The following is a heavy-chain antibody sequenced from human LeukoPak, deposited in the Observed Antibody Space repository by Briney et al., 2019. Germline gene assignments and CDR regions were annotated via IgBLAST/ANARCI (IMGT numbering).Heavy chain of an antibody. CDR1: GGSISSYY. D-gene: IGHD3-16*02. J-gene: IGHJ3*02. CDR2: IYTSGSA. CDR3: ARDRSEAFDI. Sequence: PSETLSLTCTVSGGSISSYYWSWIRQPAGKGLEWIGRIYTSGSANYNPSLKSRVTISVDKSKNQFSLKLSSVTAADTAVYYCARDRSEAFDIWGQGTMVTVSS. V-gene: IGHV4-4*07.